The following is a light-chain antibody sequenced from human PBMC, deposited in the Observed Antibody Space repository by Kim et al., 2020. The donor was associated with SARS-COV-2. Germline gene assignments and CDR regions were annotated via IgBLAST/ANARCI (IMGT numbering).Light chain of an antibody. V-gene: IGKV1-5*03. Sequence: LSASVGDRITITCRDSQNINNVLAWYQKKPGRAPKLLIYGASSLQSGVPTRFTGRGSGTEFSLTISSLQPDDFAAYYCQQYFSLSTFGQGTKLEI. J-gene: IGKJ2*01. CDR2: GAS. CDR1: QNINNV. CDR3: QQYFSLST.